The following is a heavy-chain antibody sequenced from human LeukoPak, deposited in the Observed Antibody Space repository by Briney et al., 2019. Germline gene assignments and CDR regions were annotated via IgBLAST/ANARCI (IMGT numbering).Heavy chain of an antibody. V-gene: IGHV3-30*18. CDR1: GFTFSSYG. Sequence: GGSLRLSCAASGFTFSSYGAHWVRQAPGKGLEWVAVISYDGSSKYYADSVKGRFTISRDNSKNTLYLQMNSLRGEDTAVYYCAKVGEQQLADYWGQGTLVTVSS. J-gene: IGHJ4*02. D-gene: IGHD6-13*01. CDR2: ISYDGSSK. CDR3: AKVGEQQLADY.